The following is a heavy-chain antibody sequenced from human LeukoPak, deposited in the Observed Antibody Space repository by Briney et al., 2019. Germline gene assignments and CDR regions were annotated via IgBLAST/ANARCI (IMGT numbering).Heavy chain of an antibody. Sequence: GGSLRLSCAASGFTYSSYDMNWVRQAPGKGLEWVSTITGSGGTTYYADSVKGRFTISRDNSKNTLYLQMNSLRAEDTAVYYCAKGMHRGFDPWGQGTLVTVSS. CDR1: GFTYSSYD. CDR3: AKGMHRGFDP. V-gene: IGHV3-23*01. CDR2: ITGSGGTT. J-gene: IGHJ5*02.